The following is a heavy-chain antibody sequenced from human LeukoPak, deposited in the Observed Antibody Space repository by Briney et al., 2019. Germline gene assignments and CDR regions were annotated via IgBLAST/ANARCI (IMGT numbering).Heavy chain of an antibody. V-gene: IGHV3-23*01. Sequence: GGSLRLSCTASGFTFGDYAMSWFRQAPGKGLEWVSAISGSGGSTYYADSVKGRFTISRDNSKNTLYLQMNSLRAEDTAVYYCARASPMVRGVIYFDYWGQRTLVTVSS. CDR3: ARASPMVRGVIYFDY. CDR1: GFTFGDYA. D-gene: IGHD3-10*01. J-gene: IGHJ4*02. CDR2: ISGSGGST.